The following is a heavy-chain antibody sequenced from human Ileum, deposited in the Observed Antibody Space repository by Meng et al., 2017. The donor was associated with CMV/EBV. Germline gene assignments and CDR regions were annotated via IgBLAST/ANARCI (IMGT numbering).Heavy chain of an antibody. J-gene: IGHJ4*02. V-gene: IGHV1-18*01. Sequence: QVQLVQSGAEVRKPGAPVRVSCETSGYTFSSHGINWVRQAPGQGLEWVAWISIYNGNTDYAEKVRGRVTLTTDTSRNTVYMDLRSLRSDDTAVYYCARDSSDDYFDFGGQGTLVTVAS. CDR2: ISIYNGNT. CDR3: ARDSSDDYFDF. D-gene: IGHD2-21*02. CDR1: GYTFSSHG.